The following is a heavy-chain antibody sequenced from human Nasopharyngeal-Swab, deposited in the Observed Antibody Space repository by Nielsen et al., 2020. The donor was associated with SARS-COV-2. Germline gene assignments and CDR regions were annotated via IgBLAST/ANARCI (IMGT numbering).Heavy chain of an antibody. CDR3: ARQPRDYYDSSGYPPAFGY. V-gene: IGHV4-39*01. J-gene: IGHJ4*02. CDR1: GGSISSSSYY. D-gene: IGHD3-22*01. CDR2: IYYSGST. Sequence: SETLSLTCTVSGGSISSSSYYWGWIRQPPGKGLEWIGSIYYSGSTYYNPSLKSRVPISVDTSKNQFSLKLSSVTAADTAVYYCARQPRDYYDSSGYPPAFGYWGQGTLVTVSS.